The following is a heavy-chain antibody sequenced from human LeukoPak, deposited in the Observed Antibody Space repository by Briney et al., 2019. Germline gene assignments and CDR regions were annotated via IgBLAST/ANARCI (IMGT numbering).Heavy chain of an antibody. CDR1: GGPISSYY. D-gene: IGHD3-10*01. Sequence: SETLSLTCTVSGGPISSYYWSWIRQPPGKGLEWIGYIYYSGSTKYNPSLKSRVTISVDTSKNQFSLKLSSVTAADMAVYYCVRDMGDYWGRGTLVTVSA. V-gene: IGHV4-59*01. CDR2: IYYSGST. J-gene: IGHJ4*02. CDR3: VRDMGDY.